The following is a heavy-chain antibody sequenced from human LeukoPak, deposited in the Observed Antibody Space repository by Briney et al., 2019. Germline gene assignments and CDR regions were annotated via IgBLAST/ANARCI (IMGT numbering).Heavy chain of an antibody. CDR3: ARLGIYDSSGFYYAY. CDR2: IYPGDSDT. D-gene: IGHD3-22*01. V-gene: IGHV5-51*01. J-gene: IGHJ4*02. Sequence: GESLKISCQGSGYSFTNYWIGWVRQMPGNGPEGMGIIYPGDSDTRYSPSFQGQVTISADKSISTAYLHWSSLKGLDTAMYYCARLGIYDSSGFYYAYWGQGTLVTVSS. CDR1: GYSFTNYW.